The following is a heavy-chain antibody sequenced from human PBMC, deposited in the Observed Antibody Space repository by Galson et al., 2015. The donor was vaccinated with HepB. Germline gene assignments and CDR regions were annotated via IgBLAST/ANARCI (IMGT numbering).Heavy chain of an antibody. CDR3: VRESHFNRGYDF. Sequence: SLRLSCAASGFTFSSYSMSWVRQAPGKGPEWISYISTGSNTIYYSDSVRGRFTISRDNAKSSVYLQIDSLRGDDTAVYYCVRESHFNRGYDFWGQGSLIIVSS. D-gene: IGHD7-27*01. CDR1: GFTFSSYS. CDR2: ISTGSNTI. J-gene: IGHJ4*02. V-gene: IGHV3-48*01.